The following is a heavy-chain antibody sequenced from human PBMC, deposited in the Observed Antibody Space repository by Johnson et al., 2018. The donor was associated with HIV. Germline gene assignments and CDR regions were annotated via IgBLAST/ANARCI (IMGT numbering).Heavy chain of an antibody. V-gene: IGHV3-7*05. CDR3: ATFGGGSFHAFDI. D-gene: IGHD1-26*01. J-gene: IGHJ3*02. CDR2: IKEDESEK. CDR1: GFSFNSYW. Sequence: VQLVESGGGLVQPGGSLRLSCAASGFSFNSYWMSWVRQVPGKGLEFVANIKEDESEKYYVDSVKGRFTISRDNAKNSLYLQMNSLRAEDTAVYYCATFGGGSFHAFDIWGQGTMVTVSS.